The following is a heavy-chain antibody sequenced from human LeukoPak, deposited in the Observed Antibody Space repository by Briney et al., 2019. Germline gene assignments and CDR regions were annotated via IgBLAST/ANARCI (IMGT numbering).Heavy chain of an antibody. Sequence: TGGSLRLSCTASGFTISSYSMNWVRQAPGKGLEWVSSITGTSSYIYYADSVKGRFTISRDNAKNSLYLQMNSLRAEDTAVYYCVRDKDRNWNDFEQGYYYYGMDVWGQGTTVAVSS. V-gene: IGHV3-21*01. CDR1: GFTISSYS. D-gene: IGHD1-1*01. CDR3: VRDKDRNWNDFEQGYYYYGMDV. CDR2: ITGTSSYI. J-gene: IGHJ6*02.